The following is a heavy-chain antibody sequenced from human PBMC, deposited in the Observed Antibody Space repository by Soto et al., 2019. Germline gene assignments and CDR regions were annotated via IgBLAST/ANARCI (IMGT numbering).Heavy chain of an antibody. CDR1: GGSFSGYY. Sequence: SETLSLTCAVYGGSFSGYYWTWIRQPPGTGLEWIGEINHSGSTNYNPSLKSRVTISVDTSKNQFSLKLTSVTAADTAVFYCARDKITGLFDYWGQGTLVPVSS. V-gene: IGHV4-34*01. CDR2: INHSGST. D-gene: IGHD1-1*01. J-gene: IGHJ4*02. CDR3: ARDKITGLFDY.